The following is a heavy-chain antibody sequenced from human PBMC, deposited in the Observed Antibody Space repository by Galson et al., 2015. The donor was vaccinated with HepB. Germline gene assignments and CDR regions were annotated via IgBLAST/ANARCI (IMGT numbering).Heavy chain of an antibody. Sequence: SVKVSCKASGYTFTMYAMHWVRQAPGQRPEWMGWINVGNGNTKYSQKFQGRVTITRDTSARTAYMELGSLKSEDTAVYYCARSGRFGIAAADHGLYWGQGTRVTGSS. CDR1: GYTFTMYA. J-gene: IGHJ4*02. V-gene: IGHV1-3*01. CDR2: INVGNGNT. D-gene: IGHD6-13*01. CDR3: ARSGRFGIAAADHGLY.